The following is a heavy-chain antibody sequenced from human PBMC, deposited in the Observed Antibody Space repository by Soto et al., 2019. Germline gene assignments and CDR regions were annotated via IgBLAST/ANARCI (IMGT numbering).Heavy chain of an antibody. CDR1: GYTFTSYG. V-gene: IGHV1-18*04. Sequence: QVQLVQSGPDLKRPGASMKVSCKASGYTFTSYGISWVRQAPGQGLEWMAWISPLKGRTQYSQKAQGRVTLSTDTSSNTAYMEMTTLRVDDTAVYYCAMDYGDRPEYFKHSGQGTLVTVS. D-gene: IGHD4-17*01. J-gene: IGHJ1*01. CDR2: ISPLKGRT. CDR3: AMDYGDRPEYFKH.